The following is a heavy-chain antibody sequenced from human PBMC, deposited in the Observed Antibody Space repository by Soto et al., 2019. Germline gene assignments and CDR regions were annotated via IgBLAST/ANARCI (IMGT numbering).Heavy chain of an antibody. V-gene: IGHV3-48*03. D-gene: IGHD1-7*01. CDR3: ASKIFGTTYFDY. J-gene: IGHJ4*02. Sequence: GGSLRLSCAASGLTFSTYEMNWVRQAPGKGLEWVSYIRGGGSPILYADSVKGRFTISRDNAKNSLYLQMNSLRAEDTAIYYCASKIFGTTYFDYWGQGALVTVSS. CDR1: GLTFSTYE. CDR2: IRGGGSPI.